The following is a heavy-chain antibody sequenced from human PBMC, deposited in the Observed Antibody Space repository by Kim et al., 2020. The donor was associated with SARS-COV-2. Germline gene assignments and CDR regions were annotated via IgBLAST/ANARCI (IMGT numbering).Heavy chain of an antibody. CDR3: ARPSAYCGGDCARDGMDV. V-gene: IGHV1-18*01. J-gene: IGHJ6*02. Sequence: ASVKVSCKASGYTFTSYGISWVRQAPGQGLEWMGWISAYNGNTNYAQKLQGRVTMTTDTSTSTAYMELRSLRSDDTAVYYCARPSAYCGGDCARDGMDVWGQGTTVTVSS. CDR1: GYTFTSYG. D-gene: IGHD2-21*02. CDR2: ISAYNGNT.